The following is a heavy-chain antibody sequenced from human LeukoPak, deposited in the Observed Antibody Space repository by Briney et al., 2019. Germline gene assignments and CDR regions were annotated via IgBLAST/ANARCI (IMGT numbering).Heavy chain of an antibody. J-gene: IGHJ4*02. Sequence: ALVTVSCKTYGYTFTDYYMHWVRQAPGQGLEWMGWINPNSGGTIYAQKFQGRVTMTEDTSTDTPYMELSSLRSEDTAVYYCATSRIVGATYYYFDYWGQGTLVTVSS. V-gene: IGHV1-2*02. CDR3: ATSRIVGATYYYFDY. CDR2: INPNSGGT. CDR1: GYTFTDYY. D-gene: IGHD1-26*01.